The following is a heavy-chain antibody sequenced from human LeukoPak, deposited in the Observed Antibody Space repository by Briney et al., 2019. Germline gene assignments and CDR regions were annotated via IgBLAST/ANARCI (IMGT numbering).Heavy chain of an antibody. J-gene: IGHJ4*02. Sequence: PGGSLRLTCAASGYTFTNARTSWDRQAPGKGLEWVGRIKSKTDGGTTDYAAPVKGRFTISRDDSKNRLYLQMNSLKNEDKAVDQLTTTLKDYDRRRNGYWGQGTLVTVSS. D-gene: IGHD3-22*01. V-gene: IGHV3-15*01. CDR2: IKSKTDGGTT. CDR1: GYTFTNAR. CDR3: TTTLKDYDRRRNGY.